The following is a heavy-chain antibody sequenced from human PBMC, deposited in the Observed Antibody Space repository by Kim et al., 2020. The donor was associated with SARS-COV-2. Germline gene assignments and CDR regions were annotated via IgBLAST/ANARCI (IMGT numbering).Heavy chain of an antibody. V-gene: IGHV4-39*01. CDR1: GDSISSSTYY. CDR2: IYNSGST. CDR3: ARRPPLNYGVPGVDY. D-gene: IGHD2-8*01. Sequence: SETLSLTCTVSGDSISSSTYYWVWIRQPPGNGLEWIGSIYNSGSTYYNPSLKSRVTISVDTSKNQFSLNLNSVTPADTAVYFCARRPPLNYGVPGVDYWGQGTLVAVSS. J-gene: IGHJ4*02.